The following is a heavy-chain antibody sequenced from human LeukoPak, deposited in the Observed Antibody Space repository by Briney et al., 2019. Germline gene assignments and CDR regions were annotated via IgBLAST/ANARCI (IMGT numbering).Heavy chain of an antibody. V-gene: IGHV3-21*01. Sequence: GESLRLSCAASGFTFSSYSMNWVRQAPGKGLEWVSSISSSSSYIYYADSVKGRFTISRDNAKNSLYLQMNSLRAEDTAVYYCARVEDIVVVPAAIDYWGQGTLVTVSS. CDR2: ISSSSSYI. D-gene: IGHD2-2*01. CDR3: ARVEDIVVVPAAIDY. J-gene: IGHJ4*02. CDR1: GFTFSSYS.